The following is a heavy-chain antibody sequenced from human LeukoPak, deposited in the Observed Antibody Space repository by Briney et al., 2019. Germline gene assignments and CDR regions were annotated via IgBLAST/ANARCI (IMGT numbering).Heavy chain of an antibody. D-gene: IGHD3-10*01. CDR1: GFTFDDYA. CDR2: ISADGGNT. CDR3: AKGRITMVRGVIRRFDY. V-gene: IGHV3-43*02. J-gene: IGHJ4*02. Sequence: GGSLRLSCAASGFTFDDYAMHWVRHAPGKGLEWVSLISADGGNTYYADSVKGRFTISRDNSKNSLSLQMNSLRTEDTALYYCAKGRITMVRGVIRRFDYWGQGTLVTVSS.